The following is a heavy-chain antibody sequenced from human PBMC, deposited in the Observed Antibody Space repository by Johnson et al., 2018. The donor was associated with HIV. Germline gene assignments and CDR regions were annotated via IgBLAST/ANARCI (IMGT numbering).Heavy chain of an antibody. CDR1: GFTFSSYG. CDR2: ISYDGSNK. CDR3: ARERRYSSGYAFDI. J-gene: IGHJ3*02. Sequence: QVQLVESGGGVVQPGGSLRLSCAASGFTFSSYGMHWVRQAPGKGLEWVAVISYDGSNKYYADSVKGRFTISRDNSKNTLYLQMNSLRAEETAGYYCARERRYSSGYAFDIWGQGTMVTVSS. V-gene: IGHV3-30*03. D-gene: IGHD6-19*01.